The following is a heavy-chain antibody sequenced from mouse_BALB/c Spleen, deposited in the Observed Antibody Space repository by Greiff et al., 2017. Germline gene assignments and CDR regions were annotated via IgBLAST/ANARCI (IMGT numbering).Heavy chain of an antibody. V-gene: IGHV14-3*02. CDR3: ARGDWDWYFDV. CDR1: GFNIKDTY. D-gene: IGHD4-1*01. CDR2: IDPANGNT. Sequence: VQLKESGAELVKPGASVKLSCTASGFNIKDTYMHWVKQRPEQGLEWIGRIDPANGNTKYDPKFQGKATITADTSSNTAYLQLSSLTSEDTAVYYCARGDWDWYFDVWGAGTTVTVSS. J-gene: IGHJ1*01.